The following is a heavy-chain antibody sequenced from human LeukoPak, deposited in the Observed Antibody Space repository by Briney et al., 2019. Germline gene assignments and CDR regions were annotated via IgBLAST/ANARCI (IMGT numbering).Heavy chain of an antibody. CDR1: GFTFSSYE. D-gene: IGHD3-10*01. CDR2: ISSFGDTI. CDR3: ARDSAMVRGRIPYNWFDP. Sequence: PGGSLRLSCAASGFTFSSYEMNWVRQAPGKGLEWVSYISSFGDTIHYADSVRGRFTISRDDAKNSLYLQMNSLRAEDTGVYYCARDSAMVRGRIPYNWFDPWGQGTLVTASS. V-gene: IGHV3-48*03. J-gene: IGHJ5*02.